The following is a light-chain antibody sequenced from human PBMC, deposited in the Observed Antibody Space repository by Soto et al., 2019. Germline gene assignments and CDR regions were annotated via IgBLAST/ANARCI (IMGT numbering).Light chain of an antibody. V-gene: IGLV1-47*01. CDR3: AAWDDSLSGYV. CDR1: SSNIGGYY. CDR2: RNN. Sequence: QSVLTQPPSASGTPRQRVTISCSGSSSNIGGYYVSWYQQLPGTAPKVLIYRNNQRPSGVPDRFSGSKSGTSASLAISGLRSDDEADYYCAAWDDSLSGYVFGTGTKVTVL. J-gene: IGLJ1*01.